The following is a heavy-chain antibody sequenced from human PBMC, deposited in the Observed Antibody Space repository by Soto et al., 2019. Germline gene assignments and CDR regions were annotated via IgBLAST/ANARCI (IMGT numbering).Heavy chain of an antibody. J-gene: IGHJ5*02. CDR1: GFSLRASGVG. V-gene: IGHV2-5*01. CDR3: AHVGDFWSGVIDL. D-gene: IGHD3-3*01. CDR2: IFWNDDV. Sequence: PGPTLVNPTQTLTLXCTVSGFSLRASGVGVAWIRQPPGKPLEWLTLIFWNDDVRYSPSLKSRLAVSKDTSKHQVLLTMTNMDPVDTATYYCAHVGDFWSGVIDLWGQGVLVTVSS.